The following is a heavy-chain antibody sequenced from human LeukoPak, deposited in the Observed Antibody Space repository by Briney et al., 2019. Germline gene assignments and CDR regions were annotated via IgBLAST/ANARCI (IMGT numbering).Heavy chain of an antibody. CDR2: IYTSGST. CDR3: ARHVGPILTGYYYFDY. D-gene: IGHD3-9*01. Sequence: SETLSLTCTVSGGSISSYYWSWIRQPPGKGLEWIGYIYTSGSTNYNPSLKSRVTISVDTSKNQFSLKLSSVTAADTAVYYCARHVGPILTGYYYFDYWGQGTLVTVSS. CDR1: GGSISSYY. J-gene: IGHJ4*02. V-gene: IGHV4-4*09.